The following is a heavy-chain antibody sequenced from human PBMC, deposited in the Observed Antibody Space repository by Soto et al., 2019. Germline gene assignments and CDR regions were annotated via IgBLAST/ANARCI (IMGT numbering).Heavy chain of an antibody. Sequence: QVQLQESGPGLVKPSETLSLTCTVSGGSISSYYWSWIRQPPGKGLEWIGYIYYSGSTNYNPSLKSRVTISVDTSKNQFSLKLSSVTAADTAVHYCARLPSGRATVTFAFDIWGQGTMVTVSS. CDR3: ARLPSGRATVTFAFDI. CDR2: IYYSGST. CDR1: GGSISSYY. D-gene: IGHD4-17*01. V-gene: IGHV4-59*08. J-gene: IGHJ3*02.